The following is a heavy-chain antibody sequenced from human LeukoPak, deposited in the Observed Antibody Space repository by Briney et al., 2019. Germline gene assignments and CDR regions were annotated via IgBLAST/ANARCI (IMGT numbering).Heavy chain of an antibody. CDR1: GFTFSSYA. D-gene: IGHD3-10*01. V-gene: IGHV3-23*01. Sequence: GGSLRLSCAASGFTFSSYAMSWVRQAPGKGLEWVSAISGSGGSTYYADSVKGRFTISRDNSKNTLYLQMNSLRAEDTVVYYCAKEAQTLLYYYGSGSPYFDYWGQGTLVTVSS. CDR2: ISGSGGST. CDR3: AKEAQTLLYYYGSGSPYFDY. J-gene: IGHJ4*02.